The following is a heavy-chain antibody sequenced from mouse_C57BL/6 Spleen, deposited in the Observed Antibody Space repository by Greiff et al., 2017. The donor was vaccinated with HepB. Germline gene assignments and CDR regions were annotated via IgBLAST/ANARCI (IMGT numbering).Heavy chain of an antibody. D-gene: IGHD2-5*01. CDR3: ARAPYYSNPGFAY. Sequence: TLVESGGGLVKPGGSLKLSCAASGFTFSSYAMSWVRQTPEKRLEWVATISDGGSYTYYPDNVKGRFTISRDNAKNNLYLQMSHLKSEDTAMYYCARAPYYSNPGFAYWGQGTLVTVSA. CDR2: ISDGGSYT. CDR1: GFTFSSYA. J-gene: IGHJ3*01. V-gene: IGHV5-4*03.